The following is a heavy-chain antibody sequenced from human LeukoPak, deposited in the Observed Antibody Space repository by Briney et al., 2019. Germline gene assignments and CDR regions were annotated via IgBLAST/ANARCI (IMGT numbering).Heavy chain of an antibody. V-gene: IGHV3-23*01. D-gene: IGHD6-13*01. CDR2: ISGSGGST. J-gene: IGHJ4*02. Sequence: GGSLRPSCAASGFTFSSYAMSWVRQAPGKGLEWVSAISGSGGSTYYADSVKGRFTISRDNSKNTLYLQMNSLRAEDTAVYYCAKTESSSWSSFDYWGQGTLVTVSS. CDR3: AKTESSSWSSFDY. CDR1: GFTFSSYA.